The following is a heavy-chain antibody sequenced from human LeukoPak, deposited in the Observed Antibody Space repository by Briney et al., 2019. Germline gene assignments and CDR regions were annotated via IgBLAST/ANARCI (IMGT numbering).Heavy chain of an antibody. J-gene: IGHJ3*02. CDR3: ARANFGGNSGAFDI. CDR2: ISVYNGNI. V-gene: IGHV1-18*01. D-gene: IGHD4-23*01. CDR1: GYSFRTYG. Sequence: GASVKVSCKAAGYSFRTYGINWVRQAPGQGLEWMGGISVYNGNINYAEKFQGRVTMTRDMSTSTVYMELSSLRSEDTAVYYCARANFGGNSGAFDIWGQGTMVTVSS.